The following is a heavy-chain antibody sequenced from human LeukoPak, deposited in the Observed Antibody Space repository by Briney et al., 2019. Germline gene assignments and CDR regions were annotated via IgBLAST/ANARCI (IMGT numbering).Heavy chain of an antibody. V-gene: IGHV3-23*01. D-gene: IGHD6-13*01. CDR1: GFTFSSYA. CDR3: ANLIAAAGFYFDY. CDR2: ISGSGGST. J-gene: IGHJ4*02. Sequence: PGESLRLSCAASGFTFSSYAMSWVRQAPGKGLEWVSAISGSGGSTYYADSVKGRFTISRDNSRNTLYLQMNSLRAEDTVVYYCANLIAAAGFYFDYWGQGTLVTVSS.